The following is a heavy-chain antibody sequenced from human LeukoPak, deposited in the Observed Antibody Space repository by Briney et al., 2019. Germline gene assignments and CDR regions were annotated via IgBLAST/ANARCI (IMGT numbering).Heavy chain of an antibody. J-gene: IGHJ4*02. D-gene: IGHD3-3*01. V-gene: IGHV1-18*01. Sequence: ASVKVSCKASGHTFTSYGISWVRQAPGQGLEWMGWINPYSDNTDYAQQYQGRVTMTTDMSTGTAHMELRSLRSDDTAVYYCARYDFWSGYHFDYWGQGTLVTVSS. CDR3: ARYDFWSGYHFDY. CDR2: INPYSDNT. CDR1: GHTFTSYG.